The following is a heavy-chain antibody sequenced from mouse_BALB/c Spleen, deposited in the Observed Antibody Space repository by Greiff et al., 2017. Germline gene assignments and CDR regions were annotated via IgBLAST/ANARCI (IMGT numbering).Heavy chain of an antibody. D-gene: IGHD1-1*01. V-gene: IGHV1-63*02. CDR2: IYPGGGYT. J-gene: IGHJ4*01. CDR3: ARDYYGYAMDY. CDR1: GYTFTNYW. Sequence: QVQLQQSGAELVRPGTSVKISCKASGYTFTNYWLGWVKQRPGHGLEWIGDIYPGGGYTNYNEKFKGKATLTADTSSITAYMQLSSLTSEDSAVYFCARDYYGYAMDYWGQGTSVTVSS.